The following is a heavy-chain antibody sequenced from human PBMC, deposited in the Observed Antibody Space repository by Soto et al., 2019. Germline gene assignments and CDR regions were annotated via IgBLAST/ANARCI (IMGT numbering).Heavy chain of an antibody. Sequence: QVQLVESGGGVVQPGRSLSLSCAASGFTFSSYGLHWFRQAPGRGLEWVALIYDDGTNENYAASVKGRFTVSRDNSKNPLYLQMDSLRVGDSGLYYCARDRARSYGFVDFWGQGTLVTVSS. D-gene: IGHD5-18*01. CDR2: IYDDGTNE. CDR3: ARDRARSYGFVDF. V-gene: IGHV3-33*01. CDR1: GFTFSSYG. J-gene: IGHJ4*02.